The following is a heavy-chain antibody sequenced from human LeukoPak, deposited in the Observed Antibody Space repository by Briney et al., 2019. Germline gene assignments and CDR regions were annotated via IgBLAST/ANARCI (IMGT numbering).Heavy chain of an antibody. CDR3: AKDLRLGLRYFDWLLSPFDY. J-gene: IGHJ4*02. Sequence: GGSLRLSCAASVITFSSYAMSWVRHAPGKGLEWVSNITGSGDSTYYADSVKGRFTISRDNSKNTLYLQMNSLRPEDTAVYYCAKDLRLGLRYFDWLLSPFDYWGQGTLVTVSS. CDR2: ITGSGDST. V-gene: IGHV3-23*01. D-gene: IGHD3-9*01. CDR1: VITFSSYA.